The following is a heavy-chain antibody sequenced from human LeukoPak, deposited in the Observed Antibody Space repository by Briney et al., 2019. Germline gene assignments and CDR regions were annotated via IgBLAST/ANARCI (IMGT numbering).Heavy chain of an antibody. CDR2: INTISGGT. V-gene: IGHV1-2*02. CDR3: ARGREVAGTVGY. D-gene: IGHD6-19*01. J-gene: IGHJ4*02. Sequence: ASVKVSCKASGYTFTGYYMHWVRQAPGQGLEWIGWINTISGGTNYAQKFQGRVTMTRDTSISTAYMELSRLTSDDTAVYYCARGREVAGTVGYWGQGTLVTVST. CDR1: GYTFTGYY.